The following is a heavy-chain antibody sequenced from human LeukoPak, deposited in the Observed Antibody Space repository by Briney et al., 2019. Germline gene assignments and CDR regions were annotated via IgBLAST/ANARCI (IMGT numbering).Heavy chain of an antibody. Sequence: GGSLRLSCAASGFTFSSYSMHWVRQAPGKGLVWVSRVNSDGSVTNYADSVKGRFTISRDNAKSTLYLQMNSLRAEDMALYYCVRTLGYYYDSGGFDYWGQGTLVTVSS. CDR2: VNSDGSVT. D-gene: IGHD3-22*01. V-gene: IGHV3-74*01. CDR1: GFTFSSYS. CDR3: VRTLGYYYDSGGFDY. J-gene: IGHJ4*01.